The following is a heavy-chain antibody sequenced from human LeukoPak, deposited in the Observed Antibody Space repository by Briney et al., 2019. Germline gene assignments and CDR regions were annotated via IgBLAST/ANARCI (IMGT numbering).Heavy chain of an antibody. CDR2: ISGVISDT. Sequence: GGSLRLSCVASGFSFRTNAMTWVRQAPGKGLEWVSAISGVISDTYYADSVKGRFTISRDNSKNTLYLQMNSLRADDTAVYYCAKAPGSRYFDYWGQGTLVTVSS. D-gene: IGHD3-10*01. V-gene: IGHV3-23*01. CDR3: AKAPGSRYFDY. J-gene: IGHJ4*02. CDR1: GFSFRTNA.